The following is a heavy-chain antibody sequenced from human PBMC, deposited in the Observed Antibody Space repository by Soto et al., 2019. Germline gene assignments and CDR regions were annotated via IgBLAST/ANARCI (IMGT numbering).Heavy chain of an antibody. CDR1: GFTFSSYG. J-gene: IGHJ4*02. CDR3: ARLGIWDSPRPDDY. V-gene: IGHV3-30*03. CDR2: ISYDGSNK. Sequence: PGGSLRLSCAASGFTFSSYGMHWVRQAPGKGLEWVAVISYDGSNKYYADSVKGRFTISRDNSKNTLYLQMNSLRAEDTAVYYCARLGIWDSPRPDDYWGQGTLVTVSS. D-gene: IGHD3-16*01.